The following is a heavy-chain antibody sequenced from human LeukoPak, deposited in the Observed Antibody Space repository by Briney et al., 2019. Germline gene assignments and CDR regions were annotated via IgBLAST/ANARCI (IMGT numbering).Heavy chain of an antibody. CDR3: ARGRYNWNDGGFYY. Sequence: PGRSLRLSCAASGFTFSSYGMHWVRQAPGKGLEWVAVIWYDGSNKYYADSVKGRFTISRDNSKNTLYLQMNSLRAEDTAVYYCARGRYNWNDGGFYYWGQGTLVAVSS. CDR1: GFTFSSYG. J-gene: IGHJ4*02. V-gene: IGHV3-33*01. CDR2: IWYDGSNK. D-gene: IGHD1-1*01.